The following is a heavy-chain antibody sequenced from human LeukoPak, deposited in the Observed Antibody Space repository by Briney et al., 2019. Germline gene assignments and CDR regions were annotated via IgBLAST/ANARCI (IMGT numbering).Heavy chain of an antibody. J-gene: IGHJ6*02. CDR3: AKEVIAVAGTQNYYYYYGMHV. D-gene: IGHD6-19*01. Sequence: GGSLRLSCAASGFTFSSYGMHWVRQAPGKGLEWVAVISYDGSNKYYADSVKGRFTISRDNSKNTLYLQMNSLRAEDTAVYYCAKEVIAVAGTQNYYYYYGMHVWGQGTTVTVSS. CDR2: ISYDGSNK. V-gene: IGHV3-30*18. CDR1: GFTFSSYG.